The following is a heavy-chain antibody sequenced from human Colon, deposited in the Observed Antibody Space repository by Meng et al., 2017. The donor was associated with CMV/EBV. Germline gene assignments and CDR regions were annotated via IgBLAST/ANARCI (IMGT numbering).Heavy chain of an antibody. J-gene: IGHJ4*02. D-gene: IGHD3-22*01. CDR1: GYYFTNFW. CDR2: IYPGDSDT. Sequence: GGSLRLSCTGSGYYFTNFWIGWVRQMPGKGLEWMRIIYPGDSDTRYSPSFQGQVTISADKSISTAYLQWSSLKASDTAIYYCARHGAYYSDSSGSYYPDYWGQGTQVTVSS. CDR3: ARHGAYYSDSSGSYYPDY. V-gene: IGHV5-51*01.